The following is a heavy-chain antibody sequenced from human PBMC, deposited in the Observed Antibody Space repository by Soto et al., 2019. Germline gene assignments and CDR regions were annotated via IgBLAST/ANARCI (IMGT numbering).Heavy chain of an antibody. CDR3: ARDCSGGSCYSNYWFDP. J-gene: IGHJ5*02. CDR1: GYTFTSYG. D-gene: IGHD2-15*01. Sequence: ASVKVSCKASGYTFTSYGISWVRQAPGQGLEWMGWISAYNGNTNYAQKLQGRVTMTTDTSTSTAYMELRSLRSDDTAVYYCARDCSGGSCYSNYWFDPWGQGPLVTVSS. V-gene: IGHV1-18*01. CDR2: ISAYNGNT.